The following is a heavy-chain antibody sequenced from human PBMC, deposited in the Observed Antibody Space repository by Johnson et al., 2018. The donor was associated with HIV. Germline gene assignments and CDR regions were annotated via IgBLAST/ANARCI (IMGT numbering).Heavy chain of an antibody. CDR1: GFTFSDYY. CDR3: VRDDGISGDAFDM. Sequence: QVQLVEYGGGLVKPGGSLRLSCAASGFTFSDYYMSWIRQAPGKGLEWVSYIRSSGSTIYYADAVKGRFTISRDNAKNPVDLQMISLRVDDTAVYYCVRDDGISGDAFDMWGQGTMVTVSS. J-gene: IGHJ3*02. CDR2: IRSSGSTI. D-gene: IGHD3-10*01. V-gene: IGHV3-11*04.